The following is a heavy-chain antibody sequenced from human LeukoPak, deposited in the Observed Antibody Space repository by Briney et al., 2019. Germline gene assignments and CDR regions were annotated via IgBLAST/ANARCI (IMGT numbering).Heavy chain of an antibody. J-gene: IGHJ3*02. D-gene: IGHD2-15*01. V-gene: IGHV3-23*01. CDR1: GFTLSSYE. CDR2: IEYSGGSA. Sequence: GGSLRLSCIVSGFTLSSYEMSWIRQAPGKGLEWVASIEYSGGSAYYADSVKGRFSISREDSKNSLYLQMNSLRAEDTAVYYCVRDERGYCSSSGCLWFPLDIWGQGTMVTVSS. CDR3: VRDERGYCSSSGCLWFPLDI.